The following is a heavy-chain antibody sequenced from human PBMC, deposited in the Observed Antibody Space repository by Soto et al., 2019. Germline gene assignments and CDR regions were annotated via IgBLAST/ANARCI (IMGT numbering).Heavy chain of an antibody. CDR2: IWYDGSNK. J-gene: IGHJ6*02. D-gene: IGHD4-4*01. CDR1: GFTFSSYG. Sequence: QVQLVESGGGVVQPGRSLRLSCAASGFTFSSYGMHWVRQAPGKGLEWVAVIWYDGSNKYYADSVKGRFTISRDNSKNTLYLQMNSLRAEDTAVYYCAGRVTTVTTGYYYGMDVWGQGTTVTVSS. V-gene: IGHV3-33*01. CDR3: AGRVTTVTTGYYYGMDV.